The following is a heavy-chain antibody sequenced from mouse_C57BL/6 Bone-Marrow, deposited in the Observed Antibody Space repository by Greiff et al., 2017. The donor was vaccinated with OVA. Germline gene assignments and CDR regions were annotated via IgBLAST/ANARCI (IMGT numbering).Heavy chain of an antibody. V-gene: IGHV14-2*01. Sequence: EVMLVESGAELVKPGASVKLSCTASGFNIKDYYMHWVKQRTEQGLEWIGRIDPEDGETKYAPKFQGKATITADTSSNTAYLQLSSLTSEDTAVYYCALYYGNFHYYAMDYWGQGTSVTVSS. J-gene: IGHJ4*01. D-gene: IGHD2-1*01. CDR3: ALYYGNFHYYAMDY. CDR2: IDPEDGET. CDR1: GFNIKDYY.